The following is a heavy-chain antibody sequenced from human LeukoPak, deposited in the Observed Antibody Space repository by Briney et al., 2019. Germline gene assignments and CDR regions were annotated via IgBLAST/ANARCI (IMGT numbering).Heavy chain of an antibody. D-gene: IGHD3-10*01. J-gene: IGHJ4*02. V-gene: IGHV3-23*01. Sequence: GGSLRLSCAASGFTFTSYAMTWVRQAPGKGLEWVSALSGSGGSTYYADSVEGRFTISRDNSKNTLYLQMNSLRADDTAVYYCAKRSGSYGPFDYWGQGILVTVSS. CDR2: LSGSGGST. CDR1: GFTFTSYA. CDR3: AKRSGSYGPFDY.